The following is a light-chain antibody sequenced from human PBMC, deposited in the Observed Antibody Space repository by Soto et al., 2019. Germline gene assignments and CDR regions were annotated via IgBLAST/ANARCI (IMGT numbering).Light chain of an antibody. CDR2: AAS. J-gene: IGKJ1*01. CDR3: QQSYSIWWT. Sequence: DIQMTQSPSSLSTSLGDRFTISCRASQSISSFLNWFQQKPGKAPKLLIYAASSLQSGVPSRLSGSGSGKNFTMTIDSLQPEDFATYYCQQSYSIWWTFGQVTKVDIK. CDR1: QSISSF. V-gene: IGKV1-39*01.